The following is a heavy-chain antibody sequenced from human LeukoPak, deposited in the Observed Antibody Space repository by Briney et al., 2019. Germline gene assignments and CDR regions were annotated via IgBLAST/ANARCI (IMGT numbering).Heavy chain of an antibody. V-gene: IGHV3-66*01. CDR2: IYSGGST. CDR3: AREAVTTGFDY. D-gene: IGHD4-17*01. CDR1: GFTVSSNY. Sequence: GGSLRLSCAASGFTVSSNYMSWVRQAPGKGLEWVSVIYSGGSTYYADSVKGRFTISRDNSKNTLYLQMNSLRAEDTAVYYCAREAVTTGFDYWGQGTLVTVSS. J-gene: IGHJ4*02.